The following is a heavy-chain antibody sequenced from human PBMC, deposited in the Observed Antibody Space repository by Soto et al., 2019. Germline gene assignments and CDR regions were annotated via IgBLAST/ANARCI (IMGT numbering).Heavy chain of an antibody. D-gene: IGHD4-17*01. CDR1: GFTFNRYW. CDR3: AREGDYGDNPLDY. J-gene: IGHJ4*02. CDR2: ITSDGSTT. V-gene: IGHV3-74*03. Sequence: EVQLVESGGGLVQPGGSLRLSCAASGFTFNRYWMHWVRQAPGKGLVWVSRITSDGSTTKYADSVKGRFTISRDNAKNTVSLQINSLRAEDTAVYYCAREGDYGDNPLDYWGQGTLVTVSS.